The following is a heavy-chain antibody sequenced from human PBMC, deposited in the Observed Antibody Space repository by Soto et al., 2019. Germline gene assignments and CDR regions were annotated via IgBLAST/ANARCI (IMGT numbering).Heavy chain of an antibody. Sequence: RLSWAASGFTFSSYAISGVRKTPRKGLEWVSAISDSGGSTYYEDSVKGRFTIPRDNTKNTLYLQMNSLRAEDTAVYYCAKVHSGYDLSDRLVVYYGMDVWGQGTTVTVSS. CDR3: AKVHSGYDLSDRLVVYYGMDV. CDR1: GFTFSSYA. CDR2: ISDSGGST. V-gene: IGHV3-23*01. D-gene: IGHD5-12*01. J-gene: IGHJ6*02.